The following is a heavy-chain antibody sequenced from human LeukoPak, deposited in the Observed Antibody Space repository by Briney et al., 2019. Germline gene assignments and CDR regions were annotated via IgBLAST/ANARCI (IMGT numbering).Heavy chain of an antibody. J-gene: IGHJ4*02. D-gene: IGHD3-9*01. CDR3: AKSPPLLRYFDWPLSY. CDR1: GFTFSSYA. Sequence: PGGSLRLSCAASGFTFSSYAMGWVRQAPGKGLEWVSAISGSGGSTYYADSVKGRFTISRDNSKNTLYLQMNSLRAEDTAVYYCAKSPPLLRYFDWPLSYWGQGTLVTVSS. CDR2: ISGSGGST. V-gene: IGHV3-23*01.